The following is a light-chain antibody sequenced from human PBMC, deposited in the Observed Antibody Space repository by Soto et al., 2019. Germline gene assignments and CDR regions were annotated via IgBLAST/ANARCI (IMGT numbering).Light chain of an antibody. CDR3: QQYNNWPPLT. CDR1: EGVSSN. J-gene: IGKJ4*01. Sequence: EIVMTQSPATLSVAPGERATLSCRASEGVSSNLAWYQQKPGQAPRLLMYGASTRASGIPARFSGSGSGTEFTHTLSSLQSEDFAVYYCQQYNNWPPLTFGGGTKVEV. V-gene: IGKV3-15*01. CDR2: GAS.